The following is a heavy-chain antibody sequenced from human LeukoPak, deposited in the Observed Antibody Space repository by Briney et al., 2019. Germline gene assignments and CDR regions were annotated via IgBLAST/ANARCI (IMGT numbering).Heavy chain of an antibody. J-gene: IGHJ3*02. CDR1: GFTFSDYY. V-gene: IGHV3-53*01. Sequence: GVSLRLSCAASGFTFSDYYMSWVRQAPGKGLEGVSVIYSGGSTYYADSLKGRFTISRDNSKNTLYLQMNSLRAEDTAVYYCAIGGASCSGGSCYPLDAFDIWGKGQWSPSLQ. D-gene: IGHD2-15*01. CDR2: IYSGGST. CDR3: AIGGASCSGGSCYPLDAFDI.